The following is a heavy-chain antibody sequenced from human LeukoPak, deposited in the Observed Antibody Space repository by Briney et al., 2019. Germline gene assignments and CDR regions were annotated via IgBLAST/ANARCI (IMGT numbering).Heavy chain of an antibody. CDR1: GFTFSSYG. CDR2: ISYDGSNK. CDR3: AKGDYDILTGYLDY. Sequence: GGSLRLSCAASGFTFSSYGVHWVRQAPGKGLEWVAVISYDGSNKYYADSVKGRFTISRDNSKNTLYLQMNSLRAEDTAVYYCAKGDYDILTGYLDYWGRGTLVTVSS. V-gene: IGHV3-30*18. J-gene: IGHJ4*02. D-gene: IGHD3-9*01.